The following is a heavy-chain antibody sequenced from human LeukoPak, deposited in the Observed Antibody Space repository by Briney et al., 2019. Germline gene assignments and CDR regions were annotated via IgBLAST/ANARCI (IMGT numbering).Heavy chain of an antibody. CDR3: ARVSTAKYDVWSGYYTASWFDP. CDR1: GDSVSSTEYY. J-gene: IGHJ5*02. V-gene: IGHV4-30-4*08. Sequence: SETLSLTCTVSGDSVSSTEYYWPWVRQAPGKGLEFIGYMNYIEATYYNPSLRSRLTISGDSSKNQFSLRLKSVTAADTAVYYCARVSTAKYDVWSGYYTASWFDPWGQGALVTVSS. CDR2: MNYIEAT. D-gene: IGHD3-3*01.